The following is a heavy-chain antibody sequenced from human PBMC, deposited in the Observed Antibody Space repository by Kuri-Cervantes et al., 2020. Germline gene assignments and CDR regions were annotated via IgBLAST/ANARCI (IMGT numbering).Heavy chain of an antibody. CDR2: ISYDGSEQ. D-gene: IGHD6-19*01. Sequence: GGSLRLSCAASGFTFSSYAMHWVRQAPGKGLEWVAVISYDGSEQYYTYSVKGRFSISKDISKNTVFLQMNSLRPKDTAVYYCARSSGWPIIDAFDVWGQGTMVTVSS. CDR3: ARSSGWPIIDAFDV. V-gene: IGHV3-30-3*01. CDR1: GFTFSSYA. J-gene: IGHJ3*01.